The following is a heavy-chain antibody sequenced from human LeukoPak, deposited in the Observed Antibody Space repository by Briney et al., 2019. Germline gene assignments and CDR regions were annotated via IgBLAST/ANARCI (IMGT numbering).Heavy chain of an antibody. J-gene: IGHJ4*02. CDR1: GYTFTDYY. D-gene: IGHD3-22*01. Sequence: ASVTVSFTASGYTFTDYYIHWVRQAPGQGLERMGWINPDSGGTNSAQKFQGRVTMTRDTSISAAYMEPSSLRSDDTAVYYCARKRSSGYSDYWGQGTLVTVSS. V-gene: IGHV1-2*02. CDR2: INPDSGGT. CDR3: ARKRSSGYSDY.